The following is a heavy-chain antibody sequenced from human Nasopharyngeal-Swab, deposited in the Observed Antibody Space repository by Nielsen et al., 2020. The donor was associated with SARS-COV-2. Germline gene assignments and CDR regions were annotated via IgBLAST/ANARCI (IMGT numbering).Heavy chain of an antibody. V-gene: IGHV3-21*01. Sequence: VRQAPGKGLEWVSSISSSSSYIYYADSVKGRFTISRDNAKNSLYLQMNSLGAEDTAVYYCARDLDYYGSGTNGMDVWGQGTTVTVSS. CDR2: ISSSSSYI. D-gene: IGHD3-10*01. J-gene: IGHJ6*02. CDR3: ARDLDYYGSGTNGMDV.